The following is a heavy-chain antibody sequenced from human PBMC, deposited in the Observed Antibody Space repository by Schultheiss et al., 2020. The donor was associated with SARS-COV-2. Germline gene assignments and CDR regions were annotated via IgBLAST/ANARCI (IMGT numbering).Heavy chain of an antibody. V-gene: IGHV2-5*01. CDR1: GFSLSTSGVG. CDR3: AHRLAVRGVPTNNNWFDP. CDR2: IYWNDDK. J-gene: IGHJ5*02. Sequence: SCPTLVKPTQTLTLTCTFSGFSLSTSGVGVGWIRQPPGKALEWLALIYWNDDKRYSPSLKSRLTITKDTSKNQVVLTMTNMDPVDTATYYCAHRLAVRGVPTNNNWFDPWGQGTLVTVSS. D-gene: IGHD3-10*01.